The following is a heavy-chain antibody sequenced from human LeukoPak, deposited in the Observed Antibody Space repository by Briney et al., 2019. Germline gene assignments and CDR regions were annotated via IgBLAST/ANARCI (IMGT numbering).Heavy chain of an antibody. CDR3: ARDEYLWVVIQLGLFDY. V-gene: IGHV3-30-3*01. D-gene: IGHD2-2*01. Sequence: GGSLRLSCAASGFTVSSSYMSWVRQAPGKGLEWVAVISSDGNNKYYADSVKGRFTISRDNSKNTLYLQMNSLRAEDTAVYYCARDEYLWVVIQLGLFDYWGQGTLVTVSS. J-gene: IGHJ4*02. CDR2: ISSDGNNK. CDR1: GFTVSSSY.